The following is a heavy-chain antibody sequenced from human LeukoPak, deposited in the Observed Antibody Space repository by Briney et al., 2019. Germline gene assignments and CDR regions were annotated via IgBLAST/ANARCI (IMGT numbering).Heavy chain of an antibody. J-gene: IGHJ5*02. V-gene: IGHV3-21*01. CDR2: ISGKSNNM. CDR3: VRIPNGANFPNWFDP. Sequence: KTGGSLRLSCAASGFTFSNYNMNWVRRAPGKGLEWVSSISGKSNNMYYADSVKGRFTISRDNTKNSLYLQMNSLRAEDTAMYYCVRIPNGANFPNWFDPWGQGTLVTVSS. D-gene: IGHD4/OR15-4a*01. CDR1: GFTFSNYN.